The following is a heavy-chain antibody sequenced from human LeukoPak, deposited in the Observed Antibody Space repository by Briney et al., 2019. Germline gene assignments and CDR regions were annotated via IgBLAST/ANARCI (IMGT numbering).Heavy chain of an antibody. Sequence: GGSLRLSCAASGFTFSSCAMHWVRQAPGKGLEWVAVISYDGYNKNYADSVKGRFTISRDNSKNTLSLQMNSLSADDTAVYYCARDISSSFYWVGSLDHWGQGTLVTVSS. J-gene: IGHJ4*02. D-gene: IGHD2-2*01. CDR2: ISYDGYNK. CDR3: ARDISSSFYWVGSLDH. V-gene: IGHV3-30*04. CDR1: GFTFSSCA.